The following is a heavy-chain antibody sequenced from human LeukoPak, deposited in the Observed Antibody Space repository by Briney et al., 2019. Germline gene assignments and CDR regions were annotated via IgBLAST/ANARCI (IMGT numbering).Heavy chain of an antibody. J-gene: IGHJ6*02. Sequence: ASVKVSCKASGYTFTGCYMHWVRQAPGQGLEWMGWINPNSGGTNYAQKFQGRVTMTRDTSISTAYMELSRLRSDDTAVYYCARGGATVTTYPYYYYGMDVWGQGTTVTVSS. D-gene: IGHD4-11*01. CDR2: INPNSGGT. CDR3: ARGGATVTTYPYYYYGMDV. CDR1: GYTFTGCY. V-gene: IGHV1-2*02.